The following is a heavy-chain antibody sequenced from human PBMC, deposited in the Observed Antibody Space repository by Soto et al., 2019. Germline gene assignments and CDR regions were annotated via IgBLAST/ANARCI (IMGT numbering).Heavy chain of an antibody. V-gene: IGHV3-30-3*01. D-gene: IGHD3-3*01. CDR3: ARDKRDLRFLEWSYYFDY. J-gene: IGHJ4*02. Sequence: GGSLRLSCAASGFSFSSYAMHWVRQAPGKGLEWVAVISYDGSNKYYADSVKGRFTISRDNSKNTLYLQLNSLRAEDTAVYYCARDKRDLRFLEWSYYFDYWGQGTLVTVSS. CDR1: GFSFSSYA. CDR2: ISYDGSNK.